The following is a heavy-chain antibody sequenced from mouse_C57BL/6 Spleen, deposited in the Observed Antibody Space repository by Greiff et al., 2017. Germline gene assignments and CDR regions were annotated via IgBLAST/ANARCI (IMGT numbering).Heavy chain of an antibody. CDR3: ARYGGDYYAMDY. V-gene: IGHV5-17*01. CDR2: ISSGSSTI. J-gene: IGHJ4*01. Sequence: EVQLQESGGGLVKPGGSLKLSCAASGFTFSDYGMHWVRQAPEKGLEWVAYISSGSSTIYYADTVKGRFTISRDNAKNTLFLQMTSLRSEDTAMYYCARYGGDYYAMDYWGQGTSVTVSS. CDR1: GFTFSDYG. D-gene: IGHD1-1*01.